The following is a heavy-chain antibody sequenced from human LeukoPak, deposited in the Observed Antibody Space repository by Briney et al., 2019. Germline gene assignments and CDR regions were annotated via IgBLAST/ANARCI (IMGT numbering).Heavy chain of an antibody. Sequence: KSSETLSLTCTASGGSISSYYWSWIRQPPGKGLEWIGYIYYSGSTNYNPSLKSRVTISVDTSKNQFSLRVNSMTAADTAVYYCARGDFWSGAPTDWGQGTLVTVSS. D-gene: IGHD3-3*01. CDR1: GGSISSYY. CDR2: IYYSGST. V-gene: IGHV4-59*01. CDR3: ARGDFWSGAPTD. J-gene: IGHJ4*02.